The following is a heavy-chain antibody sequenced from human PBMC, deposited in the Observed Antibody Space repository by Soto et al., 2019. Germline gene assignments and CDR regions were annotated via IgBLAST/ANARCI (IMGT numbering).Heavy chain of an antibody. CDR2: MYSGGNS. Sequence: QSGGSLRLSCAASGFIVSSNYMSWVRQAPGKGLEWVSTMYSGGNSYYVDPVKGRFTISRDISKNTLYLQMNSLRAEDTAVYYCTRGDLWGQGTLVTVSS. CDR3: TRGDL. J-gene: IGHJ5*02. CDR1: GFIVSSNY. V-gene: IGHV3-53*01.